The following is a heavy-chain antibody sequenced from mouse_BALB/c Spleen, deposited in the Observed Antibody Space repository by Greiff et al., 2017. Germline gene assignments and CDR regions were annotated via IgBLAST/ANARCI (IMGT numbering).Heavy chain of an antibody. V-gene: IGHV1-63*01. CDR3: ARHGNYWSWFAY. Sequence: QVQLKESGAELVRPGTSVKISCKASGYAFTNYWLGWVKQRPGHGLEWIGDIYPGSGNTYYNEKFKGKATLTADKSSSTAYMQLSSLTSEDSAVYFCARHGNYWSWFAYWGQGTLVTVSA. D-gene: IGHD2-1*01. CDR1: GYAFTNYW. J-gene: IGHJ3*01. CDR2: IYPGSGNT.